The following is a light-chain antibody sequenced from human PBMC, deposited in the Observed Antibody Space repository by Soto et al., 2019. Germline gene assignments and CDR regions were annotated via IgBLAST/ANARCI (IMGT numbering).Light chain of an antibody. Sequence: QSALTQPASVSGSPGQSITISRTGTSSDIGGYNFVSWYQHHPGKAPKLMIYEVNNRPSGVSSRFSGSKSGNTASLTISGLQTEDEADYYCSSFTTSSTLVVFGGGTKLTVL. CDR1: SSDIGGYNF. CDR2: EVN. CDR3: SSFTTSSTLVV. V-gene: IGLV2-14*01. J-gene: IGLJ2*01.